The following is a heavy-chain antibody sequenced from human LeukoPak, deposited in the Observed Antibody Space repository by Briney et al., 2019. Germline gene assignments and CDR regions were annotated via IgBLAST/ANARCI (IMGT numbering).Heavy chain of an antibody. CDR1: ADSITIYC. CDR3: ARRTTYFGWLPSVSPSCFDY. J-gene: IGHJ4*02. D-gene: IGHD3-9*01. V-gene: IGHV4-59*08. Sequence: SETLSLTCSVPADSITIYCWTWIRQPPGKGLEWIGYIDHTGSTNYSPSLNSRVTISVDTSKNQFSLKVTSVTAADTAVYYCARRTTYFGWLPSVSPSCFDYWGQGTLVTVSS. CDR2: IDHTGST.